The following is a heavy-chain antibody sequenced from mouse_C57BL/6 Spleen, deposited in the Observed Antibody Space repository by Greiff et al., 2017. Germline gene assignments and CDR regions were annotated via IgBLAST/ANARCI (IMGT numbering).Heavy chain of an antibody. CDR3: AAVYYYGSSSHFGY. Sequence: QVQLQQPGAELVKPGASVKLSCKASGYTFTSYWMHWVKQRPGRGLEWIGRIDPNSGGTKYNEKFKSKATLTVDKPSSTAYMQLSSLTSEDSAVYYCAAVYYYGSSSHFGYWGQGTTLTVSS. D-gene: IGHD1-1*01. J-gene: IGHJ2*01. CDR1: GYTFTSYW. V-gene: IGHV1-72*01. CDR2: IDPNSGGT.